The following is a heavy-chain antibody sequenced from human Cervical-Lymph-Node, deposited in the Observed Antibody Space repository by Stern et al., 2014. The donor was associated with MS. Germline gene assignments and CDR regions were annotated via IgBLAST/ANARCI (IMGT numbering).Heavy chain of an antibody. CDR1: GYTFTSHY. CDR3: ARGFVTTENWFDH. J-gene: IGHJ5*02. CDR2: FNPSGDTT. D-gene: IGHD1-14*01. V-gene: IGHV1-46*01. Sequence: VQLVESGAEVKKPGASVTVSCKASGYTFTSHYIHWVRQAPGQGLEWMGIFNPSGDTTSSAPQFQGRLTMTRDTSTSTVNLHLSSPRSDDTAVYYCARGFVTTENWFDHWGQGTLVTVSS.